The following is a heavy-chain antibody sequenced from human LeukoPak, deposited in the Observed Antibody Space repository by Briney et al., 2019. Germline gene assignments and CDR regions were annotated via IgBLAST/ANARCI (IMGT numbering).Heavy chain of an antibody. J-gene: IGHJ4*02. CDR3: ARGRGNDY. Sequence: GGSLRLSWTASGFTFGDYAMSWVRQAPGKGPEWLSYISSGSSTIYYADSVKGRFTISRDNAKNSLYLQMSSLRVEDTAVYYCARGRGNDYWGEGTLVTVYS. CDR2: ISSGSSTI. V-gene: IGHV3-48*04. CDR1: GFTFGDYA.